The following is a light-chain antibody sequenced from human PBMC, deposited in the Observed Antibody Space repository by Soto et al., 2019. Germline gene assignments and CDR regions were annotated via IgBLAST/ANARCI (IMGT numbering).Light chain of an antibody. V-gene: IGLV1-51*01. CDR3: ATWDGRLPVEV. J-gene: IGLJ3*02. CDR2: DNN. CDR1: SSNIGNNY. Sequence: QSVLTQSPSVSAAPGQKVTISCSGSSSNIGNNYVSWYQQLPGTAPKLLIYDNNKRPSGIPDRFSGSKSGTSGTLDITGLQTGDEADYYCATWDGRLPVEVLGGGTQLTVL.